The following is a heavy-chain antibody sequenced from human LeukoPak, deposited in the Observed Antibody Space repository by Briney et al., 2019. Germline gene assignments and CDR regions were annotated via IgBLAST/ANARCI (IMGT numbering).Heavy chain of an antibody. D-gene: IGHD2-2*01. V-gene: IGHV3-21*01. J-gene: IGHJ6*03. CDR2: ISSSSSHI. CDR1: GFTFSSYS. Sequence: GGSLRLSCAASGFTFSSYSMNWVRQTPGKGLAWVSSISSSSSHIYYADSVKGRFTISRDNAKNSLYLQMNSLRAEDTAVYYCARSCPAVPAVYDFHPTDYYYYMDVWGKGTTVTVSS. CDR3: ARSCPAVPAVYDFHPTDYYYYMDV.